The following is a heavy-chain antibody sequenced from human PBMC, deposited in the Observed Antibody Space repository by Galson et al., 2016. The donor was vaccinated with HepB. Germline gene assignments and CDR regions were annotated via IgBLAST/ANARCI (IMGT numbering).Heavy chain of an antibody. J-gene: IGHJ5*02. CDR1: GDSISSRY. D-gene: IGHD3-16*01. CDR3: ARIFGLISSWFDP. V-gene: IGHV4-59*11. CDR2: FHYSGIS. Sequence: SETLSLTCTVSGDSISSRYWSWIRQPPGKGLEWIGSFHYSGISNYNPSLKSRVTISADTSKNQFSLKVSSVTAADTAVYYCARIFGLISSWFDPWGQGTLVTVSS.